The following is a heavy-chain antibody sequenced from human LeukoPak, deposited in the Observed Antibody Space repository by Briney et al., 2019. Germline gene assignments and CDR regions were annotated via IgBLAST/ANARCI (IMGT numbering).Heavy chain of an antibody. CDR1: GYSISSYY. Sequence: SETLSLTCTVSGYSISSYYWSWIRQPPGKGLKWIGNIYYSGYTTYSPSLRSRVTISVDTSKNQFSLKLSSVTAADTAVYYCARETSQKGAHYMDVWGKGTTITISS. J-gene: IGHJ6*03. CDR2: IYYSGYT. V-gene: IGHV4-59*01. CDR3: ARETSQKGAHYMDV. D-gene: IGHD3-16*01.